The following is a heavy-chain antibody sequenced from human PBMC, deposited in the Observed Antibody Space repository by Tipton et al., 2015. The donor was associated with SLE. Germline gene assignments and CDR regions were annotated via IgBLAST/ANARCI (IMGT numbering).Heavy chain of an antibody. J-gene: IGHJ3*01. Sequence: GSLRLSCAASGFSFSNYWIHWVRQVPGKGLVWVSHIDSDGSTTNYADSVKGRFTISRDDAKSTLYLQMNSLRAEDTAVYYCTRVESTSWAFDVWGQGTIVTVSS. D-gene: IGHD2/OR15-2a*01. CDR1: GFSFSNYW. CDR3: TRVESTSWAFDV. V-gene: IGHV3-74*01. CDR2: IDSDGSTT.